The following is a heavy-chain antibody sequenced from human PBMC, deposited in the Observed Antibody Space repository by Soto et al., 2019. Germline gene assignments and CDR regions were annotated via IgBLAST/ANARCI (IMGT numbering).Heavy chain of an antibody. CDR1: GGTFSSYA. CDR2: IIPLFGTA. D-gene: IGHD3-3*01. V-gene: IGHV1-69*01. CDR3: ARWVPTTICGVVMAEMYYYCGMDV. J-gene: IGHJ6*02. Sequence: QVQLVQSGAEVKKPGSSVKVSCKASGGTFSSYAISWVRQAPGQGLEWMGGIIPLFGTANYAQKFQGRVTITADESTSTAYKELSRLKSEDTAVYYCARWVPTTICGVVMAEMYYYCGMDVWGQGTTVTVSS.